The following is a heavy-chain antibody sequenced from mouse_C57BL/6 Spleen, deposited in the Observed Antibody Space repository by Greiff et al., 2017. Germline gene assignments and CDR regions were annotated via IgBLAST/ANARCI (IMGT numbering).Heavy chain of an antibody. J-gene: IGHJ4*01. Sequence: QVTLKESGAELVKPGASVKISCKASGYAFSSYWMNWVKQRPGKGLEWIGQIYPGDGDTNYNGKFKGKATLTADKSSSTAYMQLSSLTSEDSAVYFCARETQATAAMDYWGQGTSVTVSS. CDR2: IYPGDGDT. CDR1: GYAFSSYW. D-gene: IGHD3-2*02. CDR3: ARETQATAAMDY. V-gene: IGHV1-80*01.